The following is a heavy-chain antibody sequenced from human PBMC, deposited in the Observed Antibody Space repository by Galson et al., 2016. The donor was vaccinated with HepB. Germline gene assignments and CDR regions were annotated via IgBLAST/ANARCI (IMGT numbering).Heavy chain of an antibody. CDR1: GFTVRNNY. Sequence: SLRLSCAASGFTVRNNYMSWVRQAPGKGLVWVARVNEDGSHINHADSVKVRFTISRDIAKNTLYLQMNSMRVEDTAVYYCARDFTGENDSWGQGTLVTVSS. V-gene: IGHV3-74*01. CDR3: ARDFTGENDS. CDR2: VNEDGSHI. D-gene: IGHD7-27*01. J-gene: IGHJ4*02.